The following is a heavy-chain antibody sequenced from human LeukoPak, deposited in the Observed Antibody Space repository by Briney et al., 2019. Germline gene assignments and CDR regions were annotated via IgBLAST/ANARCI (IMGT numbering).Heavy chain of an antibody. J-gene: IGHJ6*03. D-gene: IGHD2-2*02. Sequence: GGSLRLSCAASGFTFSSYGMHWVRQAPGKGLEWVAFIRYDGSNKYYADSVKGRFTISRDNSKNTLYLQMNSLRAEDTAVYYCASAAIGYYYYMDVWGKGTTVTVSS. CDR3: ASAAIGYYYYMDV. V-gene: IGHV3-30*02. CDR2: IRYDGSNK. CDR1: GFTFSSYG.